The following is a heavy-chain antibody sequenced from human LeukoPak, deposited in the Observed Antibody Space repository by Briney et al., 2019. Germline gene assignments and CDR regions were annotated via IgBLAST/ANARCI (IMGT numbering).Heavy chain of an antibody. J-gene: IGHJ4*02. CDR1: GFTVSSNY. CDR3: ARWWLQCFDY. V-gene: IGHV3-53*01. Sequence: GGSLRLSCAASGFTVSSNYMSWVRQAPGKGLEWVSVIYSGGSAYYADSVKGRFTISRDNSKNTLYLQMNSLRAEDTAVYYCARWWLQCFDYWGQGTLVTVSS. D-gene: IGHD5-24*01. CDR2: IYSGGSA.